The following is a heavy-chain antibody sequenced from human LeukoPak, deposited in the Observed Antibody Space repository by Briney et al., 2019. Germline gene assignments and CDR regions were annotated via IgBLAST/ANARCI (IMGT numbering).Heavy chain of an antibody. Sequence: PGGSLRLSCAASGFTFSNHGMHCVRQAPGKGLEWVAGISEDGINKYYADSVKARFTISRDNSNNTLFLQMNNLRADDTAVYYCAKDRETTASGTFDYWGQGALVTVSS. D-gene: IGHD6-13*01. J-gene: IGHJ4*02. V-gene: IGHV3-30*18. CDR1: GFTFSNHG. CDR2: ISEDGINK. CDR3: AKDRETTASGTFDY.